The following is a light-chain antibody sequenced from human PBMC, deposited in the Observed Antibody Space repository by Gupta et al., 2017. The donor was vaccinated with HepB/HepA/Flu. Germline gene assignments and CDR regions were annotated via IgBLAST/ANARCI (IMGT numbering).Light chain of an antibody. Sequence: SYVLTQPPSLSVAPGKTARITCGGNNIGSKSVHWYQQKPGQAPVLVVYEDSDRPSGIPERFSGSNSGNTATLTISRVEAGDEADYYCQVWDSSSDPGVFGGGTKLTVL. V-gene: IGLV3-21*03. CDR1: NIGSKS. CDR3: QVWDSSSDPGV. CDR2: EDS. J-gene: IGLJ3*02.